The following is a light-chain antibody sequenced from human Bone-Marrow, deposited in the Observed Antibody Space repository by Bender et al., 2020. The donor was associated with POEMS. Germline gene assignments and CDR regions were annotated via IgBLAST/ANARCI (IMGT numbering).Light chain of an antibody. J-gene: IGLJ3*02. CDR1: SSDVGGYNY. CDR3: CSYAASSTFWV. CDR2: EGS. V-gene: IGLV2-23*03. Sequence: QSALTQPPSASGSPGQSVTISCTGTSSDVGGYNYVSWYQQHPGKAPKLMIYEGSKRPSGVSNRFSGSKSGNTASLTISGRQAEDEADYYCCSYAASSTFWVFGGGTKLTVL.